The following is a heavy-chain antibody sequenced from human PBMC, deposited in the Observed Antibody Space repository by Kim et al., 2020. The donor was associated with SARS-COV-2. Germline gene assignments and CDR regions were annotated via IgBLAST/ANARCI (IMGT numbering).Heavy chain of an antibody. V-gene: IGHV3-49*03. CDR1: GFIFGDFA. J-gene: IGHJ4*01. CDR2: IRGQGYGETR. D-gene: IGHD2-21*01. CDR3: TRDRRDFDY. Sequence: GGSLRLSCSTSGFIFGDFAMSWIRQAPGKGLEWIGFIRGQGYGETREYAASIKGRFTISRDDAKGIAYLQRNSLKTDDTAVYCCTRDRRDFDY.